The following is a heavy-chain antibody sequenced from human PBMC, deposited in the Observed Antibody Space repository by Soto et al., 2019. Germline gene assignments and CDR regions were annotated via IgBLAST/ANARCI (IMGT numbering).Heavy chain of an antibody. J-gene: IGHJ6*02. Sequence: GGSLRLSCAASGFTFSSYGMHWVRQAPGKGLEWVAVISYDGSNKYYADSVKGRFTISRDNSKNTLYLQMNSLRAEDTAVYYCAKGNGQKAARTWSGYYPHYYYGMDVWGQGTTVTVSS. CDR3: AKGNGQKAARTWSGYYPHYYYGMDV. D-gene: IGHD3-3*01. CDR1: GFTFSSYG. V-gene: IGHV3-30*18. CDR2: ISYDGSNK.